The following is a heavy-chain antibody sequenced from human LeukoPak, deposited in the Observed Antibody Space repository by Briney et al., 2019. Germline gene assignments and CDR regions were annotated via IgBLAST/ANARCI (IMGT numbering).Heavy chain of an antibody. V-gene: IGHV5-51*01. D-gene: IGHD3-16*01. Sequence: RGESLKISCRGSGYIFTSYWIGWVRQMPGKGLEWMGIIYPADSDTRYSPSFQGQVTISADKSISTAYLQWSSLKASDTAMYYCARQEDYGEYFQHWGQGTLVTVSS. CDR2: IYPADSDT. CDR1: GYIFTSYW. CDR3: ARQEDYGEYFQH. J-gene: IGHJ1*01.